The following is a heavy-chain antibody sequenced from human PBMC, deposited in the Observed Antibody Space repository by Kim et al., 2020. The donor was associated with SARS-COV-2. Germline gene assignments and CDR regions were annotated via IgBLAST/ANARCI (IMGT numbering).Heavy chain of an antibody. Sequence: GGSLRLSCAASGFTFSSYWMRWVRQAPGKGLEWVSNIKQDGSEKYYVDSVKGRFTISRDNAKNSLYLQMNSLRAEDTAVYYCARDTVIDIAAAGAFDYWGQGTLVTVSS. D-gene: IGHD6-13*01. CDR1: GFTFSSYW. CDR2: IKQDGSEK. J-gene: IGHJ4*02. V-gene: IGHV3-7*01. CDR3: ARDTVIDIAAAGAFDY.